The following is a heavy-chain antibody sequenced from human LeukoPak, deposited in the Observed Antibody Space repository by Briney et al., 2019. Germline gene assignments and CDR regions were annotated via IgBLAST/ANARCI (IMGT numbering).Heavy chain of an antibody. CDR2: ISSSGSTI. J-gene: IGHJ4*02. CDR1: GFTFSSYE. CDR3: ATPRGSGSYLAFDY. V-gene: IGHV3-48*03. Sequence: GGSLRLSCAASGFTFSSYEMNWVRQAPGKGLEWVSYISSSGSTIYYADSVKGRFTISRDNAKNTLYLQMNSLRAEDTAVYYCATPRGSGSYLAFDYWGQGTLVTVSS. D-gene: IGHD1-26*01.